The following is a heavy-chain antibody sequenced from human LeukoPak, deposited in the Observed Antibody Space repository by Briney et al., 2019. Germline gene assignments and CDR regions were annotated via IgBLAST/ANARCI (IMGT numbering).Heavy chain of an antibody. J-gene: IGHJ4*02. CDR1: GYTFTGYY. D-gene: IGHD6-19*01. CDR2: INPNSGGT. CDR3: AREGDSSGWPFDY. V-gene: IGHV1-2*02. Sequence: ASVKVSCKASGYTFTGYYMHWVRQAPGQGLEWMGWINPNSGGTNYAQKFQGRVTMTRDTSISTAYMELSRLRSDGTAVYYCAREGDSSGWPFDYWGQGTLVTVSS.